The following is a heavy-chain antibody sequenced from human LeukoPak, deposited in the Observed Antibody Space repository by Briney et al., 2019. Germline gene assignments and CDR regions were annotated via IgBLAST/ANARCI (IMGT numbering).Heavy chain of an antibody. J-gene: IGHJ6*03. V-gene: IGHV1-58*02. Sequence: ASVKVSCKASGFTFTSSAMQWVRQARGQRLEWIGWIVVGSGNTNYAQKFQERVTITRDMSTSTAYMELSSLRSGDTAVYYCAADLTRYGSGSYLHYYYYMDVRGKGTTVTVSS. CDR2: IVVGSGNT. D-gene: IGHD3-10*01. CDR3: AADLTRYGSGSYLHYYYYMDV. CDR1: GFTFTSSA.